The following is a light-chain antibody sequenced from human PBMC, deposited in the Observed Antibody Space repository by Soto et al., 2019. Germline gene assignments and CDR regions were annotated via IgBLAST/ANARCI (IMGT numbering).Light chain of an antibody. CDR1: SSNVGAYNY. V-gene: IGLV2-11*01. Sequence: QSALTQPRSVSGSPGQSVTISCTGTSSNVGAYNYVSWYQQYPGKGPRLMIYDVSKWPSGVTDRFSGSKSGNTASLTISGLQAEDEADYYCCSYAGNSLWVFGRGTKLTVL. J-gene: IGLJ3*02. CDR2: DVS. CDR3: CSYAGNSLWV.